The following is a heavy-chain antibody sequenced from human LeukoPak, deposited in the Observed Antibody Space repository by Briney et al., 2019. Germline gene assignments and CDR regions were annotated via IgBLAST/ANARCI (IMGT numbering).Heavy chain of an antibody. CDR1: GYTFTSYG. J-gene: IGHJ4*02. CDR3: ARDRDFGVPDY. D-gene: IGHD3-3*01. V-gene: IGHV1-18*01. Sequence: GASVKVSCKASGYTFTSYGISWVRQAPGQGLEWMGWISAYNGNTNYAQKLQGRVTMTTDTSTSTAYMELSRLRSDDTAVYYCARDRDFGVPDYWGQGTLVTVSS. CDR2: ISAYNGNT.